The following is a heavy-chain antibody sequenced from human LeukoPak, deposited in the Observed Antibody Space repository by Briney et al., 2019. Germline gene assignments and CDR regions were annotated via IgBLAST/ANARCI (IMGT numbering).Heavy chain of an antibody. CDR3: AKETGDYYDSSGYYYVGDVDY. CDR1: GYSISSGYY. J-gene: IGHJ4*02. CDR2: IYHSGST. D-gene: IGHD3-22*01. Sequence: SETLSLTCTVSGYSISSGYYWGWIRQPPGKGLEWIGSIYHSGSTYYNPSLKSRVTISVDTSKNQFSLKLSSVTAADTAVYYCAKETGDYYDSSGYYYVGDVDYWGQGTLVTVSS. V-gene: IGHV4-38-2*02.